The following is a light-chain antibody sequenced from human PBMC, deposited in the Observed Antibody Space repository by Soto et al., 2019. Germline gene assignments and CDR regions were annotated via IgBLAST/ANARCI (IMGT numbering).Light chain of an antibody. CDR3: QQLNTYPPT. J-gene: IGKJ1*01. CDR1: KGISTY. V-gene: IGKV1-9*01. CDR2: AAS. Sequence: SASVIYGVSVSYRASKGISTYLAWYQQKPGKAPKLLIYAASTLRRAVPSRFSGSGSATDFTLTISSLQPNDFATFSCQQLNTYPPTFGQGTWWIS.